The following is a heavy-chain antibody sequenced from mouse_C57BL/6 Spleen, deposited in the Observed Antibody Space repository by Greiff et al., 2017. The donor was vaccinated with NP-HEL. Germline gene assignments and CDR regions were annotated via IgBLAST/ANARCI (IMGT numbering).Heavy chain of an antibody. J-gene: IGHJ3*01. CDR2: IDPEDGDT. Sequence: EVQLQQSGAELVRPGASVKLSCTASGFNIKDYYMHWVKQRPEQGLEWIGRIDPEDGDTEYAPKFQGKATMTADTSSNTAYLQLSSLTSADTAVYYCATGGSRQAWFAYWGQGTLVTVSA. V-gene: IGHV14-1*01. CDR3: ATGGSRQAWFAY. D-gene: IGHD1-1*01. CDR1: GFNIKDYY.